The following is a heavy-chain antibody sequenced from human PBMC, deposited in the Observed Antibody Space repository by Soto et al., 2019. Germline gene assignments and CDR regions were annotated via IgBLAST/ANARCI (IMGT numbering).Heavy chain of an antibody. D-gene: IGHD3-22*01. CDR1: GYTFTCYY. J-gene: IGHJ3*02. CDR2: INPNSGGT. Sequence: ASVKVSCKASGYTFTCYYMHSVRQSPGQGLEWMGWINPNSGGTNYAQKFQGWVTMTRDTSISTAYMELSRLRSDDTAVYYCARDRGYITMIVVVIDIWGQGTMVTVSS. CDR3: ARDRGYITMIVVVIDI. V-gene: IGHV1-2*04.